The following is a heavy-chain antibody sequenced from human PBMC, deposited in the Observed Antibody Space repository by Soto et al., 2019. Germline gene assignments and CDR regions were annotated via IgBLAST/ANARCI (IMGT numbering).Heavy chain of an antibody. Sequence: QVQLQESGPGLVKPSQTLSLTCTVSGGSISSGGYYWSWIRQHPGKGLEWIGYIYYSGRTYYNLSLKSRVTISVDTSKNPFSLKLSSVTAADTAVYYCARRVAAAGPLDWYFDLWGRGTLVTVSS. V-gene: IGHV4-31*03. D-gene: IGHD6-13*01. J-gene: IGHJ2*01. CDR3: ARRVAAAGPLDWYFDL. CDR2: IYYSGRT. CDR1: GGSISSGGYY.